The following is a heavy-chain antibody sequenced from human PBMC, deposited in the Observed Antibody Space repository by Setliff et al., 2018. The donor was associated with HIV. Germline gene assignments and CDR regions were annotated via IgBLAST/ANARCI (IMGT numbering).Heavy chain of an antibody. D-gene: IGHD2-2*01. Sequence: ASVKVSCKASGYSFSDYYIHWVRQAPGHGFQWMGWISPKYGGTNYAQNFQGRVTMTRDTSISTAHMELSSLGSDDTAVYFCARDTSSSYWGQGTPVTVSS. J-gene: IGHJ4*02. CDR2: ISPKYGGT. CDR3: ARDTSSSY. CDR1: GYSFSDYY. V-gene: IGHV1-2*02.